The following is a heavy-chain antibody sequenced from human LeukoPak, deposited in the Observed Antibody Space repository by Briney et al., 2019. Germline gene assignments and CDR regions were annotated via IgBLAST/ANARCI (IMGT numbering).Heavy chain of an antibody. V-gene: IGHV4-59*01. Sequence: SETLSLTCTVSGGSTSSYYWSWIRQPPGKGLEWIGYIYYSGSTNYSPSLKSRVTISVDTSKNQFSLKLSSVTAADTAVYYCAREYCSGGSCLDPWGQGTLVTVSS. J-gene: IGHJ5*02. D-gene: IGHD2-15*01. CDR2: IYYSGST. CDR1: GGSTSSYY. CDR3: AREYCSGGSCLDP.